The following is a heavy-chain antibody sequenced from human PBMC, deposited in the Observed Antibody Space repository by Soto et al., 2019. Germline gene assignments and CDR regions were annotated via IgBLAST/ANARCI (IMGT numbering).Heavy chain of an antibody. CDR2: ISGSSGST. CDR1: GFTFSNYA. D-gene: IGHD2-2*01. J-gene: IGHJ4*02. CDR3: AKDIVVVPAALDYFDY. Sequence: GGSLRLSCAASGFTFSNYAMSWVRQAPGKGLEWVSSISGSSGSTYYADSVKGRFTSSRDNSKDTLYLQMNSLRAEDTAIYYCAKDIVVVPAALDYFDYWGQGTLVTVSS. V-gene: IGHV3-23*01.